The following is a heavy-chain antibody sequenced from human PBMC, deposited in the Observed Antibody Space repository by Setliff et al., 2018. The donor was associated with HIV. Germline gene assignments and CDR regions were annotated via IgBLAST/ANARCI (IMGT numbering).Heavy chain of an antibody. D-gene: IGHD6-6*01. CDR3: ARGSIAAPKHYYYMNV. V-gene: IGHV1-69*05. J-gene: IGHJ6*03. CDR2: IIPMFGTA. CDR1: GYTLTELS. Sequence: SVKVSCKISGYTLTELSIHWVRQAPGKGLEWMGGIIPMFGTANYAQKFQGRVTITTDASTSTAYMELSSLRSEDTAVYYCARGSIAAPKHYYYMNVWGKGTTVTVSS.